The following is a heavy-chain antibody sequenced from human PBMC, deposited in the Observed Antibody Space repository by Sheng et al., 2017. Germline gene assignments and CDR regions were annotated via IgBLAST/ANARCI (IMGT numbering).Heavy chain of an antibody. Sequence: EVQLVESGGGLVQPGRSLRLSCAASGFTFDDYAMHWVRQAPGKGLEWVSGISWNSGSIGYADSVKGRFTISRDNAKNSLYLQMNSLRAEDTALYYCAKDCIAVAGTFYWGQGTLVTVSS. CDR1: GFTFDDYA. CDR3: AKDCIAVAGTFY. J-gene: IGHJ4*02. V-gene: IGHV3-9*01. D-gene: IGHD6-19*01. CDR2: ISWNSGSI.